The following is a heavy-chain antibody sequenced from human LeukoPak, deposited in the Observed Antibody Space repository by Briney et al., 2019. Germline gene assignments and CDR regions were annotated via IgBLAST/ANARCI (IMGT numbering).Heavy chain of an antibody. J-gene: IGHJ5*02. Sequence: GASVKVSCKASGYTFTSYDMHWVRQAPGQGLEWMGCINPNSGDTKYAQKFQGRVTMTRDTSMNTAYMELSRLRSDDTALYYCARGGYVIVRDWFDPWGQGTLVTVSS. CDR3: ARGGYVIVRDWFDP. D-gene: IGHD2/OR15-2a*01. V-gene: IGHV1-2*02. CDR1: GYTFTSYD. CDR2: INPNSGDT.